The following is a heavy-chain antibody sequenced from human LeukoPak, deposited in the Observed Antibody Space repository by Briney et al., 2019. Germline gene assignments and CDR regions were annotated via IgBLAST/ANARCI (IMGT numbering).Heavy chain of an antibody. Sequence: GGSLRLSCAASGFTYSSYGMHWVRQAPGKGLEWVAVIWYDGSNKYYADSVKGRFTISRDNSKNTLYLQMNSLRAEDTAVYYCAKQISRGDYVCSFDYWGQGTLVTVSS. CDR3: AKQISRGDYVCSFDY. CDR2: IWYDGSNK. J-gene: IGHJ4*02. V-gene: IGHV3-33*06. CDR1: GFTYSSYG. D-gene: IGHD4-17*01.